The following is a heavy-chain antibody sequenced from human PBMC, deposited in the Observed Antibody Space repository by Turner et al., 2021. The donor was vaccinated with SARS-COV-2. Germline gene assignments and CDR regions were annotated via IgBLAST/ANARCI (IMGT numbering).Heavy chain of an antibody. D-gene: IGHD6-19*01. CDR2: IIHSGST. J-gene: IGHJ5*02. CDR1: GGSFSGYY. CDR3: ARGHPYIAVAVSGFDP. V-gene: IGHV4-34*01. Sequence: QVQLQQWGAGLLKPSEPLSLTCAVYGGSFSGYYCSWIRQPPGKGLEWIGEIIHSGSTNYNPSLKSRVTISLDTSKNQFSLKLSSVTAADTAVYYCARGHPYIAVAVSGFDPWGQGTLVTVSS.